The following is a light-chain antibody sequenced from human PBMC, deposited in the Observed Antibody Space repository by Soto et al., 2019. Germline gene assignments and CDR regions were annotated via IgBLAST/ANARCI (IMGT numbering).Light chain of an antibody. V-gene: IGKV3-20*01. CDR1: QSVSSSY. J-gene: IGKJ1*01. Sequence: EIVLTQSPGTLSLSPGERATLSCRASQSVSSSYLAWYQQKPGQAPRLLIYGASSRATGIPDRFSGSGSGTDFTLTISRLEPEDFAVYYCQQYVSSPLPFGQGTKVEIK. CDR2: GAS. CDR3: QQYVSSPLP.